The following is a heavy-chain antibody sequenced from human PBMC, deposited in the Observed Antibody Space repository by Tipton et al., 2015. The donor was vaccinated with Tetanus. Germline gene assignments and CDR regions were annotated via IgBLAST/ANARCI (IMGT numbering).Heavy chain of an antibody. Sequence: QSGPEVKKPGASVKVSCKAFGYAFNSYDMNWVRQASGQGFEWLGYMDPKTGHATYAQRFQGRVTMTSDSDITTAYIELKNLRYDDTAVYYCARGNRGSSWFLWGQGTLVIVSS. CDR3: ARGNRGSSWFL. CDR2: MDPKTGHA. V-gene: IGHV1-8*01. CDR1: GYAFNSYD. D-gene: IGHD6-13*01. J-gene: IGHJ4*02.